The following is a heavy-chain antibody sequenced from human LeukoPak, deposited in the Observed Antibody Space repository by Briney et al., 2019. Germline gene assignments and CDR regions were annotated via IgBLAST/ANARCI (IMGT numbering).Heavy chain of an antibody. Sequence: SETLSLTCTVSGYSISSGYYWGWIRQPPGKGLEWIGSIYHSGSTYYNPSLKSRVTISVDTSKNQFSLKLSPVTAADTAVYYCARVGYITIFGVVIPNWFDPWGQGTLVTVSS. CDR1: GYSISSGYY. CDR2: IYHSGST. V-gene: IGHV4-38-2*02. D-gene: IGHD3-3*01. CDR3: ARVGYITIFGVVIPNWFDP. J-gene: IGHJ5*02.